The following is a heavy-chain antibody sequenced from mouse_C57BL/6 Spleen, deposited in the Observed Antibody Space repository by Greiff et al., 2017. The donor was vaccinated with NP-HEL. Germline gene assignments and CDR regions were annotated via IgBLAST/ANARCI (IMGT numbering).Heavy chain of an antibody. V-gene: IGHV1-64*01. CDR1: GYTFTSYW. J-gene: IGHJ2*01. Sequence: QVQLQQPGAELVKPGASVKLSCKASGYTFTSYWMHWVKQRPGQGLEWIGMIHPNSGSTNYNEKFKSKATLTVDKSSSTAYMQLSSLTSDDSAVDYCARRVTTVDFDYWGQGTTLTVSS. CDR2: IHPNSGST. CDR3: ARRVTTVDFDY. D-gene: IGHD1-1*01.